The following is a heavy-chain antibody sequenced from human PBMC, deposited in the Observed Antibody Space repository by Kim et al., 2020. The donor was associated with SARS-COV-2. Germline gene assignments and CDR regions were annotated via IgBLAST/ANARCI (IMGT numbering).Heavy chain of an antibody. J-gene: IGHJ4*02. D-gene: IGHD5-18*01. V-gene: IGHV5-10-1*01. CDR3: VTGVVPAALLDTAMVKLDY. Sequence: GESLKISCKGSGYSFTSYWISWVRQMPGKGLEWMGRIDPSDSYTNYSPSFQGHVTISADKSISTAYLQWSSLKASDTAMYYCVTGVVPAALLDTAMVKLDYWGQGTLVTVSS. CDR2: IDPSDSYT. CDR1: GYSFTSYW.